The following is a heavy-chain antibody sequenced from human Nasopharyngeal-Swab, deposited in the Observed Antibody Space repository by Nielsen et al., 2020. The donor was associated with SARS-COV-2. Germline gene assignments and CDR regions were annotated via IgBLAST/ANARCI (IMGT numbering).Heavy chain of an antibody. Sequence: GGSLRLSCAASGFTFSNAWMSWVRQAPGKGLEWVGRIKSKTDGGTTDYAAPVKGRFTISRDDSKNTLYLQMNSLKTEDTAVYYCAKDSGTWFGELLSGCMDVWGQGTTVTVSS. J-gene: IGHJ6*02. D-gene: IGHD3-10*01. CDR2: IKSKTDGGTT. V-gene: IGHV3-15*01. CDR3: AKDSGTWFGELLSGCMDV. CDR1: GFTFSNAW.